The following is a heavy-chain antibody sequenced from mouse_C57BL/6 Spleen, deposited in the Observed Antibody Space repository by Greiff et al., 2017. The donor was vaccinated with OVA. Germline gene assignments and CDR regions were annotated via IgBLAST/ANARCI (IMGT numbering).Heavy chain of an antibody. J-gene: IGHJ2*01. D-gene: IGHD2-3*01. Sequence: EVKLMESGGGLVQPGGSMKLSCVASGFTFSNYWMNWVRQSPEKGLEWVAQIRLKSDNYATHYAESVKGRFTISRDDSKSSVYLQMNNLRAEDTGIYYCTALLYDGYFDYWGQGTTLTVSS. CDR2: IRLKSDNYAT. CDR3: TALLYDGYFDY. V-gene: IGHV6-3*01. CDR1: GFTFSNYW.